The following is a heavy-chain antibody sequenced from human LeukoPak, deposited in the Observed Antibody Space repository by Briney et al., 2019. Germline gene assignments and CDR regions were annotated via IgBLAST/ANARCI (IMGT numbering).Heavy chain of an antibody. J-gene: IGHJ6*02. CDR2: ITGSGGST. V-gene: IGHV3-23*01. CDR1: GFTFSNYA. Sequence: TGGSLRLSCAASGFTFSNYAMSWVRQAPGKGLEWVSAITGSGGSTYYADSVKGRFTITRDNSKNTLYLQMNSLRVEDTAGYFCARYCTSTSCPAYFYGMDVWGQGTTVTVSS. D-gene: IGHD2-2*01. CDR3: ARYCTSTSCPAYFYGMDV.